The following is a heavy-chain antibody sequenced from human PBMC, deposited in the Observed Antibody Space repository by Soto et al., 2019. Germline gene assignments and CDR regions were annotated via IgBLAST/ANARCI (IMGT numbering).Heavy chain of an antibody. CDR1: GYTFTGYY. D-gene: IGHD3-10*01. J-gene: IGHJ5*02. Sequence: GASVKVSCKASGYTFTGYYMHWVRQAPGQGLEWMGWINPNSGGTNYAQKFQGWVTMTRDTSISTAYMELSRLRSDDTAVYYCARAKGRVTMVRGVNNWFDPWGQGTLVTVSS. V-gene: IGHV1-2*04. CDR2: INPNSGGT. CDR3: ARAKGRVTMVRGVNNWFDP.